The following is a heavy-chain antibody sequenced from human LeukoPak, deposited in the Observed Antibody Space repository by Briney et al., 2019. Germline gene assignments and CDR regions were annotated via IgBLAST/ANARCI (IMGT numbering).Heavy chain of an antibody. D-gene: IGHD3-9*01. V-gene: IGHV2-5*02. Sequence: ESGPTLVKPTQTLTLTCTFSGFSLSTSGVGVGWIRQPPGKALEWLALIYWDDDKRYSPSLKSRLTITKDTSKNQVVLTMTNMDPVDTATYYCAHRGYDILIGYSYDAFDIWGQGTMVTVSS. J-gene: IGHJ3*02. CDR2: IYWDDDK. CDR1: GFSLSTSGVG. CDR3: AHRGYDILIGYSYDAFDI.